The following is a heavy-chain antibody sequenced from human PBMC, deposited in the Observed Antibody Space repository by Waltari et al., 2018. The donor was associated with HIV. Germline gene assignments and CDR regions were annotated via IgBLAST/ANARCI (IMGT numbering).Heavy chain of an antibody. CDR3: AKGASGWSPGY. V-gene: IGHV3-30*18. J-gene: IGHJ4*02. CDR1: SFTFSSDA. Sequence: QVQLVASGGGVVQPGGSLRLSCAASSFTFSSDAMHWVRQDPGKGLEWVAVISYYGDNKYYADSVKGRFTISRDNSKNTLYLQMNSLRAEDTAVYYCAKGASGWSPGYWGQGTLVTVSS. CDR2: ISYYGDNK. D-gene: IGHD6-19*01.